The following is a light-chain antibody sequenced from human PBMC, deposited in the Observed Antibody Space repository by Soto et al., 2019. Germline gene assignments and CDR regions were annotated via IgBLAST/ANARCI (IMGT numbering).Light chain of an antibody. CDR3: CSYAGSSTYV. CDR1: SSDVGSYNL. V-gene: IGLV2-23*01. CDR2: EGS. J-gene: IGLJ1*01. Sequence: QSVLTQPASVSGSPGQSITISCTGTSSDVGSYNLVSWYQQHPGKAPKLMIYEGSKWPSGVSNRFSGSKSGSTASLTISGLQAEDEADYYCCSYAGSSTYVFGTGTKVTVL.